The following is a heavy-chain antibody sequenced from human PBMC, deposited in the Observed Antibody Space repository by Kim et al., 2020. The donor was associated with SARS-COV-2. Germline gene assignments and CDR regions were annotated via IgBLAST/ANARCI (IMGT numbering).Heavy chain of an antibody. D-gene: IGHD1-1*01. CDR3: AKPLRYNWNDGDAFDI. CDR2: ISGSGGST. Sequence: LSLTCAASGFTFSSYAMSWVRQAPGKGLEWVSAISGSGGSTYYADSVKGRFTISRDNSKNTLYLQMNSLRAGDTAVDYCAKPLRYNWNDGDAFDIWGQGTMVTVSS. J-gene: IGHJ3*02. V-gene: IGHV3-23*01. CDR1: GFTFSSYA.